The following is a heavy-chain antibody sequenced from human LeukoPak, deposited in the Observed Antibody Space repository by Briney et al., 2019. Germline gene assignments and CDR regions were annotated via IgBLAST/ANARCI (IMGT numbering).Heavy chain of an antibody. D-gene: IGHD6-13*01. Sequence: GGSLRLSCAASGFTFSSYWMHWVRQAPGKGLVWVSRINSDGSSTTYADSVKGRSTISRDNAKNTLYLQMNSLRAEDTAVYYCARDRAGMGSGWFDPWGQGTLVTVSS. V-gene: IGHV3-74*01. CDR2: INSDGSST. CDR1: GFTFSSYW. CDR3: ARDRAGMGSGWFDP. J-gene: IGHJ5*02.